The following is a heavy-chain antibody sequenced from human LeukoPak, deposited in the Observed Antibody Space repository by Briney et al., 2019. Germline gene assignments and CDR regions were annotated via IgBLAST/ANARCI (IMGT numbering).Heavy chain of an antibody. V-gene: IGHV4-59*01. J-gene: IGHJ5*02. D-gene: IGHD3-22*01. Sequence: PSETLSLTCTVSGGSMSSYYWSWIRQSPGKGLEWIGYIYYSGSTDYNPSLKSRVTISVDTSKNQFSLRLSSVTAADTAMYYCARDSYFDSSQPLDPWGQGTLVTVSS. CDR3: ARDSYFDSSQPLDP. CDR1: GGSMSSYY. CDR2: IYYSGST.